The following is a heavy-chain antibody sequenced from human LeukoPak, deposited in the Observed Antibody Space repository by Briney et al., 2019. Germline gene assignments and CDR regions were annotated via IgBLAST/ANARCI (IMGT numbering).Heavy chain of an antibody. J-gene: IGHJ5*02. V-gene: IGHV4-61*02. CDR2: IYTSGST. Sequence: TLSLTCTVSGGSISSASYYWSWIRQPAGKGLEWIGRIYTSGSTNYNPSLKCRVTISVDTSKNQFSLNLISVTAADTAVYYCAREERGVAVAGMLLPTYNWFDPWGQGTLVTVSS. CDR1: GGSISSASYY. CDR3: AREERGVAVAGMLLPTYNWFDP. D-gene: IGHD6-19*01.